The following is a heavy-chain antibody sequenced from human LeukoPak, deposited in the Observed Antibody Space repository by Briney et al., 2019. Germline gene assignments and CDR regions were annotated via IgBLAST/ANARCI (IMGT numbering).Heavy chain of an antibody. V-gene: IGHV4-34*01. CDR3: ATSGYSSSWYFG. J-gene: IGHJ4*02. CDR1: GGSFSGYY. CDR2: INHSGST. Sequence: SETLSLTCAVYGGSFSGYYWSWIRQPPGKGLGWIGEINHSGSTNYNPSLKNRVTISVDTSKNQFSLKLSSVTAADTAVYYCATSGYSSSWYFGWGQGTLVTVFS. D-gene: IGHD6-13*01.